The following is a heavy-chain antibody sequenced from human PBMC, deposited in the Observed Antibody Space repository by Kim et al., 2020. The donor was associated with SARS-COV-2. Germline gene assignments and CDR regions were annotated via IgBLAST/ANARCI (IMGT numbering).Heavy chain of an antibody. CDR1: GGSISSGDYY. CDR3: ARVLPEWGVWGSYRYTGRFDY. V-gene: IGHV4-30-4*01. CDR2: IYYSGST. Sequence: SETLSLTCTVSGGSISSGDYYWSWIRQPPGKGLEWIGYIYYSGSTYYNPSLKSRVTISVDTSKNQFSLKLSSVTAADTAVYYCARVLPEWGVWGSYRYTGRFDYWGQGTLVTVSS. D-gene: IGHD3-16*02. J-gene: IGHJ4*02.